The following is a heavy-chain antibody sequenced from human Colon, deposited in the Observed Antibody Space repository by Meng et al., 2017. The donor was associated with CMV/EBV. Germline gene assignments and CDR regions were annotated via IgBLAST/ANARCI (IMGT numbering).Heavy chain of an antibody. D-gene: IGHD2-21*02. CDR2: IYDTGRT. J-gene: IGHJ5*02. CDR3: ARNRLECGGDCYFADS. CDR1: GFSVSRNY. V-gene: IGHV3-66*01. Sequence: GGSLRPSCVASGFSVSRNYISWVRQGPGKGLEWVSVIYDTGRTYYADSVKGRFTVSRDESKNTVFLQMNNLRTEDTAVYYCARNRLECGGDCYFADSWGQGTQVTVSS.